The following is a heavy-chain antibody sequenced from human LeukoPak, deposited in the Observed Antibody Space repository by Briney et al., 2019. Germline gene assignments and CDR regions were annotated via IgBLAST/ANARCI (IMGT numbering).Heavy chain of an antibody. D-gene: IGHD1-14*01. CDR1: GFTFNNYA. CDR3: ARELGTEPRLDY. V-gene: IGHV3-7*01. J-gene: IGHJ4*02. CDR2: IKQDGSEK. Sequence: GGSLRLSCAASGFTFNNYAMSWVRQAPGKGLEWVANIKQDGSEKYYVDSVKGRFTISRDNAKNSLYLQMNSLRAEDTAVYYCARELGTEPRLDYWGQGTLVTVSS.